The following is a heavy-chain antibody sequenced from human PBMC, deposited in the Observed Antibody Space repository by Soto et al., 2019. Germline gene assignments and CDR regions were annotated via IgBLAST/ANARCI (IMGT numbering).Heavy chain of an antibody. Sequence: GGSLRLSCAASGFTVSSNYMSWVRQAPGKGLEWVSVIYSGGSTYYADSVKGRFTISRDNSKNTLYLQMNSLRAEDTAVYYCAKEEPGGGFGGVDYWGQGTLVTVSS. CDR1: GFTVSSNY. CDR3: AKEEPGGGFGGVDY. J-gene: IGHJ4*02. D-gene: IGHD3-10*01. V-gene: IGHV3-66*01. CDR2: IYSGGST.